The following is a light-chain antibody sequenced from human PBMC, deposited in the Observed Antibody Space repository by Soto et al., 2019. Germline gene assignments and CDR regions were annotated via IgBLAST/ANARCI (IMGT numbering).Light chain of an antibody. CDR1: SSDVGGYNY. CDR2: DVT. V-gene: IGLV2-14*01. CDR3: SSYSTTTTPSYV. Sequence: QAVLTQPASESGSPGQSIAISRTRTSSDVGGYNYVSWYQQPPGKAPKLMIYDVTNRPSGVSDRFSGSKSGNTASLTISGLRPEDEADYYCSSYSTTTTPSYVFGTGTKVTVL. J-gene: IGLJ1*01.